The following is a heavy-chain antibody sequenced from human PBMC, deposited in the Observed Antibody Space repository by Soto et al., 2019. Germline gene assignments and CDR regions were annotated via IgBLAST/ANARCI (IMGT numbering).Heavy chain of an antibody. CDR1: GGSISSYY. CDR3: ARDSTYYYGSGRDSYYYYGMDV. V-gene: IGHV4-59*01. Sequence: SETLSLTCTVSGGSISSYYWSWIRQPPGKGLEWIGYIYYSGSTNYNPSHKSRATISVDTSKNQSSLKLSSVTAADTAVYYCARDSTYYYGSGRDSYYYYGMDVWGQGTTVTVSS. CDR2: IYYSGST. J-gene: IGHJ6*02. D-gene: IGHD3-10*01.